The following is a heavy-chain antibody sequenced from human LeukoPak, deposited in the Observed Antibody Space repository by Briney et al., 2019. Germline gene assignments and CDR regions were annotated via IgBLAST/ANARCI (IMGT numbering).Heavy chain of an antibody. CDR3: ARGSWFGEFPFDY. V-gene: IGHV1-69*01. D-gene: IGHD3-10*01. J-gene: IGHJ4*02. CDR1: GGTFSSYA. CDR2: IIPIFGTA. Sequence: SVKVSCKASGGTFSSYAISWVRQAPGQGLEWMGGIIPIFGTANYAQKFQGRVTITADESTSTAYMELSSLRSEDTAVYYCARGSWFGEFPFDYWGQGTLVTISS.